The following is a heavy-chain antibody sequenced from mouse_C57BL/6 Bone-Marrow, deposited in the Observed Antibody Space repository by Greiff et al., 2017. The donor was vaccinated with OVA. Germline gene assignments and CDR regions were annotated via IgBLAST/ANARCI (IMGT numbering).Heavy chain of an antibody. CDR2: INSDGGST. V-gene: IGHV5-2*01. Sequence: VHVKESGGGLVQPGESLKLSCESNEYEFPSHDMSWVRKTPEKRLELVAAINSDGGSTYYPDTMERRFIISRDNTRKTLYLQMSSLRSEDTALYYCARLGDYAMDYWGQGTSVTVSS. CDR3: ARLGDYAMDY. D-gene: IGHD4-1*01. J-gene: IGHJ4*01. CDR1: EYEFPSHD.